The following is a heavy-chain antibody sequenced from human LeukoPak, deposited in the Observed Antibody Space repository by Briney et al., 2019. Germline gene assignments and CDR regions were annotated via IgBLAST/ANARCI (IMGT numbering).Heavy chain of an antibody. D-gene: IGHD2-2*01. CDR3: AKGGCSSTTCYLANP. CDR1: GFTFTSYG. J-gene: IGHJ5*02. V-gene: IGHV3-30*18. CDR2: ISYDGITN. Sequence: GGSLRLSCSASGFTFTSYGMHWVRQAPGKGLEWVAVISYDGITNYYADSVKGRFTVSRDNSKNTLYLQMYSLTAEDTALYYCAKGGCSSTTCYLANPWGQGTLVTVSS.